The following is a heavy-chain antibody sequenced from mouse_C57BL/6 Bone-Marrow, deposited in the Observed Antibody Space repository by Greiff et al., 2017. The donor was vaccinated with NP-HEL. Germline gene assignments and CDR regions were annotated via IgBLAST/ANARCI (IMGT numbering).Heavy chain of an antibody. CDR3: ARDSITTGLAKGFAY. D-gene: IGHD1-2*01. CDR2: INPSSGYT. Sequence: VKLMESGAELARPGASVKMSCKASGYTFTSYTMHWVKQRPGQGLEWIGYINPSSGYTKYNQKFKDKATLTADKSSSTAYMQLSSLTSEDSAVYYCARDSITTGLAKGFAYWGQGTLVTVSA. V-gene: IGHV1-4*01. J-gene: IGHJ3*01. CDR1: GYTFTSYT.